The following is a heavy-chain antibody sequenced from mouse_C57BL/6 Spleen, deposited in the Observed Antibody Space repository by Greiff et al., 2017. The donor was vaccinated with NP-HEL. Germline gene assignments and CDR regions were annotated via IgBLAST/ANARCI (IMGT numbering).Heavy chain of an antibody. CDR1: GFTFSSYA. J-gene: IGHJ4*01. CDR3: ARDRLRAMDY. CDR2: ISDGGSYT. V-gene: IGHV5-4*01. D-gene: IGHD2-2*01. Sequence: EVQVVESGGGLVKPGGSLKLSCAASGFTFSSYAMSWVRQTPEKRLEWVATISDGGSYTYYPDNVKGRFTISRDNAKNNLYLQMSHLKSEDTAMYYCARDRLRAMDYWGQGTSVTVSS.